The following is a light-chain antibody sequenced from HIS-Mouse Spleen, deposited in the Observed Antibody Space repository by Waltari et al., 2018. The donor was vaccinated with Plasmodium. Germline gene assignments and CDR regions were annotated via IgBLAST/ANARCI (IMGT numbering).Light chain of an antibody. V-gene: IGKV1-8*01. J-gene: IGKJ4*01. Sequence: AIRMTKSPSSLPASTGDRVTTTCRASQGISSYFTWYQQKPGKAPKLLIYAASTLQSGVPSRFSGSGSGTDFTLTISCLQSEDFATYYCQQYYSYPLTFGGGTKVEIK. CDR3: QQYYSYPLT. CDR1: QGISSY. CDR2: AAS.